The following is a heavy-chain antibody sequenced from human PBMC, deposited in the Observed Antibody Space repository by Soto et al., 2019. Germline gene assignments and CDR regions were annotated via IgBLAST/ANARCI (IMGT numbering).Heavy chain of an antibody. J-gene: IGHJ6*02. CDR3: ARDYYYDSSGYPGAQYYGMDV. CDR1: GGSISSYY. V-gene: IGHV4-59*01. CDR2: IYYSGRT. D-gene: IGHD3-22*01. Sequence: LSLTCTVSGGSISSYYWSWIRQPPGKGLEWIGYIYYSGRTNYNPSLKSRVTISIDTSKNQFSLKLRSVTAADTAVYYCARDYYYDSSGYPGAQYYGMDVWGQGTTVTVSS.